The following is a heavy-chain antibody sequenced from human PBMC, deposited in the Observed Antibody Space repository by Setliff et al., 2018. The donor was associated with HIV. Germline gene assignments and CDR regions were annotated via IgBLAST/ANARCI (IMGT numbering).Heavy chain of an antibody. CDR3: VRDDYGYNGKGFDY. V-gene: IGHV4-39*02. D-gene: IGHD4-17*01. Sequence: PSETLSLTCTVSGDSISSTTFYWVWIRQPPGKGLEWIGIINYSGTTYYNPSLKSRVTISVATSKNQFSLRLSSVTAADTAMYYCVRDDYGYNGKGFDYWGPGTLVTVS. CDR1: GDSISSTTFY. J-gene: IGHJ4*02. CDR2: INYSGTT.